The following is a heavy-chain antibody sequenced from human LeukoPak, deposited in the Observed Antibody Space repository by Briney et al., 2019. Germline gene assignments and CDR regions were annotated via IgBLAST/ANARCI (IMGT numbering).Heavy chain of an antibody. CDR2: ISGSGCST. D-gene: IGHD2-2*01. Sequence: PGGSLRLSCAASGFTFSSYGMSWVRQAPGKGVEWVSAISGSGCSTYYADSVKGRFTISRDNSKNTLYLQMNSLRAEDTAVYYCAKGRVVVLGRDYYYMDVWGKGTTVTISS. CDR3: AKGRVVVLGRDYYYMDV. J-gene: IGHJ6*03. V-gene: IGHV3-23*01. CDR1: GFTFSSYG.